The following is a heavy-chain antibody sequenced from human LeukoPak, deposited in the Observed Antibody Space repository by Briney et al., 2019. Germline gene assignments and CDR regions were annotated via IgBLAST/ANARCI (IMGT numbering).Heavy chain of an antibody. D-gene: IGHD6-13*01. J-gene: IGHJ3*02. V-gene: IGHV3-23*01. CDR3: ANIAGYSSSWYSGAFDI. CDR2: ISGSGGST. Sequence: GGSLRLSCAASGFTFRSYWMGWVRQAPGKGLEWVSAISGSGGSTYYADSVKGRFTISRDNSKNTLYLQMNSLRAEDTAVYYCANIAGYSSSWYSGAFDIWGQGTMVTVSS. CDR1: GFTFRSYW.